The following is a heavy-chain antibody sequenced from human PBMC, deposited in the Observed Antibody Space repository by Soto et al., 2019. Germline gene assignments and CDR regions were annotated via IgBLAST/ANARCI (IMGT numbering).Heavy chain of an antibody. J-gene: IGHJ6*02. CDR1: GYTFTSYY. V-gene: IGHV1-46*01. Sequence: GASVKVSCKASGYTFTSYYMHWVRQAPGQGLEWMGIINPSDGSTVYAQKFQGRVTMTRDTSTSTVSMELSSLRYEDTAVYYCAREKDDPGRRYYHGMDVWGQGTTVTV. CDR2: INPSDGST. D-gene: IGHD3-16*01. CDR3: AREKDDPGRRYYHGMDV.